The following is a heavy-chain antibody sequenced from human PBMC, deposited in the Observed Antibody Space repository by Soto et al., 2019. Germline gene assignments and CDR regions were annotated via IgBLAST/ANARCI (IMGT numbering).Heavy chain of an antibody. Sequence: AGGSLRLSCAASGFTFSSYWMSWVRQAPGKGLEWVANIKQDGSEINYVDSVKGRFTISRDNAKNSLYLQMNSLRAEDTAVYYCARDYNHYVWGSYRHIAPIPDYWGQGTLVTVSS. CDR1: GFTFSSYW. D-gene: IGHD3-16*02. V-gene: IGHV3-7*01. J-gene: IGHJ4*02. CDR2: IKQDGSEI. CDR3: ARDYNHYVWGSYRHIAPIPDY.